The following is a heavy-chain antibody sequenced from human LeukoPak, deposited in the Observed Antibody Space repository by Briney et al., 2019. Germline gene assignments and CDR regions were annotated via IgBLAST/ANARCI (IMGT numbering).Heavy chain of an antibody. J-gene: IGHJ4*02. Sequence: GGSLRLSCAASGFTFSSYSMNWVRQAPGKGLEWVSSISTSSSYIYYADSVKGRFTISRDNAKNLLYLQMNSLGTEDTALYYCARSRSLHDYWGQGTLVTVSS. CDR1: GFTFSSYS. CDR3: ARSRSLHDY. CDR2: ISTSSSYI. V-gene: IGHV3-21*06.